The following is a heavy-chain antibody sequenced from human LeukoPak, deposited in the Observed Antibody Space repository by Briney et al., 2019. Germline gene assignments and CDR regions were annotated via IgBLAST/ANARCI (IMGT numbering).Heavy chain of an antibody. D-gene: IGHD3-10*01. J-gene: IGHJ4*02. Sequence: ASVKVSCNASGYTFTIYGISWVRQAPGQGLEWMGWISPYNGNTNYAQKLQGRVTMTTDKSTSTAYMELRSLTSDDTAVYYCARFRAGVGEPYGDYWGQGTLVTVSS. CDR3: ARFRAGVGEPYGDY. V-gene: IGHV1-18*01. CDR1: GYTFTIYG. CDR2: ISPYNGNT.